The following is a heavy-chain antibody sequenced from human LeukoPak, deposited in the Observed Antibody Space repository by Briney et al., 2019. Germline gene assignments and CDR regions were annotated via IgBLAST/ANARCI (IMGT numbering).Heavy chain of an antibody. CDR2: VKQDGREK. J-gene: IGHJ5*01. V-gene: IGHV3-7*01. CDR1: GFTFSSYW. D-gene: IGHD1-26*01. CDR3: ARGLGAPDS. Sequence: GGSLRLSCTASGFTFSSYWMSWVRQAPGKGLEWVANVKQDGREKHCVDSVKGRFTFSRDNAKNSAYLQMNSLRVEDTTVYYCARGLGAPDSWGHGTLVTVSS.